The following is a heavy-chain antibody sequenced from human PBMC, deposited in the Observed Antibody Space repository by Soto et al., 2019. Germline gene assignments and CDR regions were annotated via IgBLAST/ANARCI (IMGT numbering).Heavy chain of an antibody. CDR2: ISYDGSNK. J-gene: IGHJ4*02. V-gene: IGHV3-30-3*01. CDR1: GFTFSSYA. D-gene: IGHD2-8*01. CDR3: ARATAESDIVLMVYAADY. Sequence: PGGSLRLSCAASGFTFSSYAMHWVRQAPGKXLEWVAVISYDGSNKYYADSVKGRFTISRDNSKNTLYLQMSSLRAEDTAVYYCARATAESDIVLMVYAADYWGQGTLVTVSS.